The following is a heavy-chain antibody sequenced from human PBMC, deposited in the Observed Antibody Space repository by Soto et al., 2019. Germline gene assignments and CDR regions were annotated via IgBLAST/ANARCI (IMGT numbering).Heavy chain of an antibody. J-gene: IGHJ5*02. CDR1: GYTFTTYY. CDR3: ARGGYSSSWSGRVLNWFDP. CDR2: INPSSGSA. V-gene: IGHV1-46*01. D-gene: IGHD6-13*01. Sequence: GASVKVSCKASGYTFTTYYIHWVRQAPGQGLEWMAIINPSSGSAGYAQKFQVRVTVTRDTPTSTVYMELSSLRSDDTAVYYCARGGYSSSWSGRVLNWFDPWGQGTLVTVSS.